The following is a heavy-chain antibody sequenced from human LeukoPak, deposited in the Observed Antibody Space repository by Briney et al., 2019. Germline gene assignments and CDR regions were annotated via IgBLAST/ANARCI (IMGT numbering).Heavy chain of an antibody. CDR3: ARDLNYYDSSGYPE. CDR2: ISSSGSTI. Sequence: GGSLRLSCAASGSTFSDYYMSWIRQAPGKGLEWVSYISSSGSTIYYADSVKGRFTISRDNAKNSLYLQMNSLRAEDTAVYYCARDLNYYDSSGYPEWGQGTLVTVSS. D-gene: IGHD3-22*01. V-gene: IGHV3-11*01. J-gene: IGHJ4*02. CDR1: GSTFSDYY.